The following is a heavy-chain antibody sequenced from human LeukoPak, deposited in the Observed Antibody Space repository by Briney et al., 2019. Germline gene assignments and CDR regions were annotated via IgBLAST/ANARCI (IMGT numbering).Heavy chain of an antibody. D-gene: IGHD6-19*01. J-gene: IGHJ4*02. Sequence: PGRSLRLSCAASGFTFSSYAMHRVRQAPGKGLEWVAVISYDGSNKYYADSVKGRFTISRDNSKNTLYLQMNSLRAEDTAVYYCARGGSGWYGFDYWGQGTLVTVSS. CDR3: ARGGSGWYGFDY. CDR1: GFTFSSYA. V-gene: IGHV3-30-3*01. CDR2: ISYDGSNK.